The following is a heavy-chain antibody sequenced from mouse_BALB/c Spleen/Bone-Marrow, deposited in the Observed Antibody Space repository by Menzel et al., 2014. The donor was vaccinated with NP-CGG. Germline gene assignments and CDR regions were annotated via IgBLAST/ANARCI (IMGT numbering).Heavy chain of an antibody. CDR1: GYAFTDYL. V-gene: IGHV1-54*01. J-gene: IGHJ2*01. CDR2: INPGSGST. Sequence: SGAELVRPGTSVKVSCKASGYAFTDYLMEWLKQRPGQGLEWIGVINPGSGSTNYNEKFKDKATLTADKSSSTAYMQLSSLTPDDSAVYFCARYDGYFDYWGQGTILTVSS. D-gene: IGHD2-3*01. CDR3: ARYDGYFDY.